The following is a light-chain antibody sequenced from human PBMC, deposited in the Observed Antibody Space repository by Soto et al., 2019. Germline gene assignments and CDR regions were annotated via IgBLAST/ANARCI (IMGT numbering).Light chain of an antibody. CDR1: TIGSKS. V-gene: IGLV3-21*04. CDR3: QVWDSYSDHPDVV. CDR2: YNN. Sequence: SSVLTQPPSVSVAPGETARITCGGNTIGSKSVHWYQQKSGQAPVLVIYYNNDRPSGIPEQFSGSNSGNTATLTISGVEAGDEADYYCQVWDSYSDHPDVVFGGGTKLTVL. J-gene: IGLJ2*01.